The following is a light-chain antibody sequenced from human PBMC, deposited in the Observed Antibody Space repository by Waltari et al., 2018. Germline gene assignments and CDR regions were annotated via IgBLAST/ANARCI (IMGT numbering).Light chain of an antibody. Sequence: DIVLTQSPAILSLSPGERASLSCRASQSVTNYLAWYQQKPGQAPRLLIYDASNRATDIPARFSGSGFGTVFTLTISSLEPEDFAVYYCQQRRNWPLTFGGGTKVEIK. CDR1: QSVTNY. J-gene: IGKJ4*01. V-gene: IGKV3-11*01. CDR3: QQRRNWPLT. CDR2: DAS.